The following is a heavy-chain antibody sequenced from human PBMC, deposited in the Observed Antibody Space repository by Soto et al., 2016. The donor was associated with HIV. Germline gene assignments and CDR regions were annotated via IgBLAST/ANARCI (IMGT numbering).Heavy chain of an antibody. D-gene: IGHD1-26*01. J-gene: IGHJ6*03. V-gene: IGHV3-74*01. Sequence: EVQLVESGGDLVQPGGSLRLSCIASGFTFRNYWMHWVRQGPGRGLVWVSRINTDGSIRNYVGSVEGRFTISRDNAANTVYLEMNGLRAEDTAVYYCARVPRPSSGSYGLLFGYDYQYMDVWGKGTTVTVPS. CDR3: ARVPRPSSGSYGLLFGYDYQYMDV. CDR2: INTDGSIR. CDR1: GFTFRNYW.